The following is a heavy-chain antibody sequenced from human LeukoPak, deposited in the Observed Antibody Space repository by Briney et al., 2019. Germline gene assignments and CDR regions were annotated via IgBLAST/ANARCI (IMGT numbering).Heavy chain of an antibody. D-gene: IGHD4-17*01. CDR2: IYHSGTT. J-gene: IGHJ4*02. V-gene: IGHV4-38-2*01. CDR1: GYSISSGYY. Sequence: SETLSLTCGVSGYSISSGYYWGWIRQLAGKGLEWIGSIYHSGTTYYSPSLKSRVMISVDTSKNQFSLNLNSVTAADTAVYYCARQNGDYPDYWGQGTLVTVSS. CDR3: ARQNGDYPDY.